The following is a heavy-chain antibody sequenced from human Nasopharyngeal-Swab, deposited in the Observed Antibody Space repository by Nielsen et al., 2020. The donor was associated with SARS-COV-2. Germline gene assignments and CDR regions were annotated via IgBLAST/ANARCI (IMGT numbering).Heavy chain of an antibody. V-gene: IGHV3-48*02. D-gene: IGHD2-8*02. J-gene: IGHJ4*02. CDR2: ISSASSLK. Sequence: GESLKISCAASGFTFSSFSMNWVRQAPGKGLEWVSYISSASSLKYYADSVRGRFTVSRDNAKDSLYLQMNSLTDEDTAVYYCARGAYCAGAVCYMSSSFVEYWGQGTLVTVSS. CDR3: ARGAYCAGAVCYMSSSFVEY. CDR1: GFTFSSFS.